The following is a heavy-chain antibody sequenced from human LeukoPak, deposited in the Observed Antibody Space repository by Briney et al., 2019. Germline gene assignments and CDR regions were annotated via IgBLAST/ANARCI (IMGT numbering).Heavy chain of an antibody. Sequence: VASVKVSCKASGGTFSSYAISWVRQAPGQGLEWMGGIIPIFGTANYAQKFQGRVTITADESTSTAYMELSSLRSEDTAVYYCAREGDGDSSGLDFDYWGQGTLVTVSS. CDR2: IIPIFGTA. V-gene: IGHV1-69*13. CDR1: GGTFSSYA. D-gene: IGHD3-22*01. CDR3: AREGDGDSSGLDFDY. J-gene: IGHJ4*02.